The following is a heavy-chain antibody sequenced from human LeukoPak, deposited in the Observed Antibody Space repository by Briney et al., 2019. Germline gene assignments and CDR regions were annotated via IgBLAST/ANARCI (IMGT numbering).Heavy chain of an antibody. V-gene: IGHV4-59*12. Sequence: PSETLPPTCTVSGGSMSSFYWSWIRQPPGKGLEYIGYIYYSGSTNYNSALKSRLTLSVNTSKNQFSLKLSSVTAADTAVYYCARDKTYYYDSSGYYYFDYWGQGTLVTVSS. J-gene: IGHJ4*02. CDR3: ARDKTYYYDSSGYYYFDY. CDR2: IYYSGST. D-gene: IGHD3-22*01. CDR1: GGSMSSFY.